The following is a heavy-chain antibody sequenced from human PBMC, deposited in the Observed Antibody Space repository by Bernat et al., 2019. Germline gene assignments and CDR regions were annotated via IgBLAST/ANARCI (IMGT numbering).Heavy chain of an antibody. Sequence: EVQLVESGGGLVQPGGSLRLSCAASGFTFSSYWMSWVRQAPGKGLEWVANIKQDGSEKYYVDSVKGRFTTSRDNAKNSLYLQMNSLRAEDTAVYYCARATIAVAGTPPYYYYGMDVWGQGTTVTVSS. CDR2: IKQDGSEK. CDR1: GFTFSSYW. V-gene: IGHV3-7*03. J-gene: IGHJ6*02. D-gene: IGHD6-19*01. CDR3: ARATIAVAGTPPYYYYGMDV.